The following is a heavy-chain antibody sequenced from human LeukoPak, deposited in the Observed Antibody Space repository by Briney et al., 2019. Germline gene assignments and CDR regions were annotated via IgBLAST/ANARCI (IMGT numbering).Heavy chain of an antibody. CDR3: ARDGEQCTVHGCVGPYGMDV. Sequence: GGSLRLSCAASGFTFSSYGMHWVRQAPGKGLEWVAVISYDGSNKYYADSVKGRFTISRDNSKNTLYLQMNSLRAEDTAVYYCARDGEQCTVHGCVGPYGMDVWGQGTTVTVSS. D-gene: IGHD1-26*01. J-gene: IGHJ6*02. CDR2: ISYDGSNK. CDR1: GFTFSSYG. V-gene: IGHV3-30*03.